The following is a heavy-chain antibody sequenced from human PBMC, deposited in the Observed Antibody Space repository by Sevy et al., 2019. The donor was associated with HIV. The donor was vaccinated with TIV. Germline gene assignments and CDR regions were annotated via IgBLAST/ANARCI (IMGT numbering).Heavy chain of an antibody. CDR2: ISAYNGNT. CDR1: GYTFTSYG. J-gene: IGHJ4*02. CDR3: ARGPRKYYDSSGYYYPPSY. Sequence: ASVKVSCEASGYTFTSYGIIWVRQAPGQGLEWMGWISAYNGNTNYAQRLQGRVTMTTDTSTSTAYMELTSLRSDDTAVYYCARGPRKYYDSSGYYYPPSYWGQGTLVTLSS. V-gene: IGHV1-18*01. D-gene: IGHD3-22*01.